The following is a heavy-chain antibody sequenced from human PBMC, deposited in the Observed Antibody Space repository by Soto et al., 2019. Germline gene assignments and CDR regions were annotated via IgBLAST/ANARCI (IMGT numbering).Heavy chain of an antibody. Sequence: EVQLLESGGGLVQPGGSLRLSCEASGFTFSTSAMSWVRQAPGKGLEWVSTISDSGSTYYADSVKGRFTISRDNSKNTLYLQMTSRRAEDTAVFYCAKVWGEDGYCSRTSCISYFHHWGQGNLVTVSS. CDR3: AKVWGEDGYCSRTSCISYFHH. CDR1: GFTFSTSA. J-gene: IGHJ4*02. D-gene: IGHD2-2*03. CDR2: ISDSGST. V-gene: IGHV3-23*01.